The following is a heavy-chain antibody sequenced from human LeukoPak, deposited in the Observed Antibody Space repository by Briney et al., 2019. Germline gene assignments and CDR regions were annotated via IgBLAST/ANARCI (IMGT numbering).Heavy chain of an antibody. CDR3: ARLTGGSSGYYSYFDY. V-gene: IGHV3-7*03. D-gene: IGHD3-22*01. CDR1: GFTFSSYW. CDR2: IKQDGSEK. J-gene: IGHJ4*02. Sequence: PGGSLRLSCAASGFTFSSYWTSWVRQAPGKGLEWVANIKQDGSEKYYVDSVKGRFTISRDNAKNSLYLQMNSLRAEDTAVYYCARLTGGSSGYYSYFDYWGQGTLVTVSS.